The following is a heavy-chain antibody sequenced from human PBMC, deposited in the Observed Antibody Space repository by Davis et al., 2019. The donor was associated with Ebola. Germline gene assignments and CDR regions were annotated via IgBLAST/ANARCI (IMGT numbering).Heavy chain of an antibody. D-gene: IGHD1-26*01. J-gene: IGHJ4*02. Sequence: GESLKISCAASGFTFSSYFMTWLRQAPGKGLEWVSSISDSGGKTYYADSVKGRFSISRDNSKNTLYLQMNSLRVEDTAVYYCASREVGLHNLYWGEGTLVSVSS. CDR3: ASREVGLHNLY. CDR2: ISDSGGKT. V-gene: IGHV3-23*01. CDR1: GFTFSSYF.